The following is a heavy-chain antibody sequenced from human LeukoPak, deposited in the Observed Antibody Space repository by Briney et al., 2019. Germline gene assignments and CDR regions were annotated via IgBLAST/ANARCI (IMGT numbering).Heavy chain of an antibody. CDR1: GFTFDDYG. D-gene: IGHD3-10*01. J-gene: IGHJ4*02. CDR3: ARDFGYGPPDY. CDR2: INWNGGST. V-gene: IGHV3-20*01. Sequence: LAGGSLRLSCAASGFTFDDYGMSWVRQAPGKGLEWVSGINWNGGSTGYADSVKGRFTISRDNAKNSLYLQMNSLRAEDTALYHCARDFGYGPPDYWGQGTLVTVSS.